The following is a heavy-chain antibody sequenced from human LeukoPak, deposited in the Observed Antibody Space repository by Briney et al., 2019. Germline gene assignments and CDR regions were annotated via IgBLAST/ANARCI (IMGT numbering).Heavy chain of an antibody. CDR3: ARASYSSSPDY. J-gene: IGHJ4*02. D-gene: IGHD6-6*01. CDR1: GFTFSSYS. V-gene: IGHV3-21*01. CDR2: ISSSSSYM. Sequence: GGSLRLSCAASGFTFSSYSMNWVRQAPGKGLEWVSSISSSSSYMYYADSVKGRFTISRDNAKNSLYLQMNSLRAEDTAVYYCARASYSSSPDYWGQGTLVTVSS.